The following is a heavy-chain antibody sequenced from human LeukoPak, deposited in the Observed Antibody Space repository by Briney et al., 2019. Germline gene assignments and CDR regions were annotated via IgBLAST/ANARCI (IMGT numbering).Heavy chain of an antibody. V-gene: IGHV4-59*01. Sequence: PSETLSLTCTVSGGSISSYYWSWIRQPPGKGLEWIGYIYYGGSTNYNPSLKSRVTISVDTSKNQFSLKLSSVTAADTAVYYCARETPINWFDPWGQGTLVTVSS. CDR3: ARETPINWFDP. J-gene: IGHJ5*02. CDR1: GGSISSYY. CDR2: IYYGGST.